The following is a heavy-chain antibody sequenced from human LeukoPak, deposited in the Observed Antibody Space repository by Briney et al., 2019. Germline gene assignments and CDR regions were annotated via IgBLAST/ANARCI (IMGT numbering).Heavy chain of an antibody. CDR3: AKVFWPARGGYFDS. J-gene: IGHJ4*02. V-gene: IGHV3-23*01. D-gene: IGHD3-16*01. Sequence: PSETLSLTCTVSGGSISSSGYYWGWIRQPPGKGLEWVSAISGSGDITHYADSVKGRFTISRDNSRNTLYVQMNSLRGEDTAVYYCAKVFWPARGGYFDSWGQGALVTVST. CDR2: ISGSGDIT. CDR1: GGSISSSGYY.